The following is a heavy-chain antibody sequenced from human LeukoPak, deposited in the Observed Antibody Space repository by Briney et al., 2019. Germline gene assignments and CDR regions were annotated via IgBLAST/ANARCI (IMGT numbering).Heavy chain of an antibody. CDR1: GFTFSSYA. V-gene: IGHV3-23*01. D-gene: IGHD3-22*01. CDR3: AKDRDYYDSSGFGL. CDR2: ISGSGGST. J-gene: IGHJ4*02. Sequence: GGSLRRSCAASGFTFSSYAMSWVRQAPGKGLEWVSAISGSGGSTYYADSVKGRFTISRDNSKNTLYLQMNSLRAEDTAVYDCAKDRDYYDSSGFGLWGQGTLVTVSS.